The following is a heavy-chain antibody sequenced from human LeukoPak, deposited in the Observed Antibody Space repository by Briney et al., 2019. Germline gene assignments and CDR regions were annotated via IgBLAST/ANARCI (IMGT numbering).Heavy chain of an antibody. CDR3: ARGTLLVTPFDY. CDR2: IYYSGST. CDR1: GGSISSGGYY. Sequence: SETLSLTCTVSGGSISSGGYYWSWIRQHPGKGLEWIGYIYYSGSTYDNPSLKSRVTISVDTSKNQFSLKLSSMTAADTAVYYCARGTLLVTPFDYWGQGTLVTVSS. D-gene: IGHD3-9*01. J-gene: IGHJ4*02. V-gene: IGHV4-31*03.